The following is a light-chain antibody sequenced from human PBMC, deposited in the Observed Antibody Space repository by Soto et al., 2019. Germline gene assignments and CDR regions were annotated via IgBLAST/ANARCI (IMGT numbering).Light chain of an antibody. CDR3: QSSDDTGNYYL. J-gene: IGLJ1*01. CDR1: ELSKQY. Sequence: SYELTQTPSVSVSPGQTARTTSSGDELSKQYVYWYQQKPGQAPVLVIYKDTERASGIPERFSASSSGTTVTLTISGVRAEDEADYYCQSSDDTGNYYLFGTGTKGTVL. V-gene: IGLV3-25*02. CDR2: KDT.